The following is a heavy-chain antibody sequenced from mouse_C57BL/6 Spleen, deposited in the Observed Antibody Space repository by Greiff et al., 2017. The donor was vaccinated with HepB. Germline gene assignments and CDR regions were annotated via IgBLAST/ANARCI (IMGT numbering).Heavy chain of an antibody. Sequence: EVMLVESGGGLVQPKGSLKLSCAASGFSFNTYAMNWVRQAPGKGLEWVARIRSKSNNYATYYADSVKDRFTISRDDSESMLYLQMNNLKTEDTAMYYCVTGNYYFDYWGQGTTLTVSS. D-gene: IGHD2-1*01. CDR2: IRSKSNNYAT. V-gene: IGHV10-1*01. CDR1: GFSFNTYA. J-gene: IGHJ2*01. CDR3: VTGNYYFDY.